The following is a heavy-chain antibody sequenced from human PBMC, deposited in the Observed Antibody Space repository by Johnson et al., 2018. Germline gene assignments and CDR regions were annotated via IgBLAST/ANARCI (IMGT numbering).Heavy chain of an antibody. J-gene: IGHJ6*03. Sequence: VQLVESGGGVVQPGRSLRLSCAASGFTFSFSSYAMHWVRQAPGKGLEWVAVISYDGSNKYYADSVKGRFTISRDNSKNTRYRQMNSLTVEDTALYYCSRDAVYGGLSGFFYMDVWGKGTTVTVSS. V-gene: IGHV3-30-3*01. CDR3: SRDAVYGGLSGFFYMDV. CDR2: ISYDGSNK. D-gene: IGHD4-23*01. CDR1: GFTFSFSSYA.